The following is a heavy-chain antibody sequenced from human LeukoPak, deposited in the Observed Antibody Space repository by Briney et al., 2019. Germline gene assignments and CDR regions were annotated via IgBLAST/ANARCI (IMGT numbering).Heavy chain of an antibody. CDR3: ARNRPVAAPGFLPDY. CDR1: GFTFSSYW. J-gene: IGHJ4*02. D-gene: IGHD6-19*01. V-gene: IGHV3-74*01. Sequence: PGGSLRLSCAASGFTFSSYWMHWVRQAPGKGLVWVPRINSDGSSTSYADSVKGRFTISRDNAKHTLYLQMNSLRAEDTAVYYCARNRPVAAPGFLPDYWGQGTLVTVSS. CDR2: INSDGSST.